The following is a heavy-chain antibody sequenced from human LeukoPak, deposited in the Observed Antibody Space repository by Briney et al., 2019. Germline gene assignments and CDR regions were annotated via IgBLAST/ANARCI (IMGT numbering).Heavy chain of an antibody. CDR2: IRGGGSGT. CDR3: ARGRYDSGAYSKAFDS. CDR1: GFTLGTYA. V-gene: IGHV3-23*01. D-gene: IGHD3-22*01. J-gene: IGHJ4*02. Sequence: GGSLRLSCATSGFTLGTYAMSWVRQAPRKGLEWVSTIRGGGSGTYYADSVKGRFTISRDNSKNTLYLQMNSLRAEDTAVYHCARGRYDSGAYSKAFDSWGQGTLVTVSS.